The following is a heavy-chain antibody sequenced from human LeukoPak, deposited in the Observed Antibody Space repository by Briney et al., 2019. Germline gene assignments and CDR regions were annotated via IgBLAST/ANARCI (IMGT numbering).Heavy chain of an antibody. CDR1: GLTVSINY. J-gene: IGHJ4*02. V-gene: IGHV3-53*01. Sequence: GGSLRLSCAASGLTVSINYMSWVRQAPGEGLEWVSVIYTTGKTYYADSVRGRFSISRDNSKNTVYLQMNSLRAEDTAVYYCAKVSPTGRAFDYWGQGTLVTVSS. CDR2: IYTTGKT. CDR3: AKVSPTGRAFDY. D-gene: IGHD1-1*01.